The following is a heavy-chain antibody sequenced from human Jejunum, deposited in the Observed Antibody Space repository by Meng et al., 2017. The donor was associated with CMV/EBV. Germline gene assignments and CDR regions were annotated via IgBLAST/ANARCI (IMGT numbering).Heavy chain of an antibody. CDR3: ARNGIFFDY. Sequence: KVSCKASGYNFTSYEINWVRQAAGQGLEWMGWTNPRSANTGSAQKFQGRLTMTMNTSIGTAYMELSSLRSEDTAVYYCARNGIFFDYWGQGALVTVSS. V-gene: IGHV1-8*01. CDR2: TNPRSANT. D-gene: IGHD1-14*01. J-gene: IGHJ4*02. CDR1: GYNFTSYE.